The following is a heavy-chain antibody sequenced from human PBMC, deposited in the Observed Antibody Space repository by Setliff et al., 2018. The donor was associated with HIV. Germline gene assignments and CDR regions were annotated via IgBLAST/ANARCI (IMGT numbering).Heavy chain of an antibody. Sequence: PGGSLRLSCTASGFSFRIFGMTWVRQAPGKGLEWVSSISSSDDDRHYADSLRGRFTVSRDNAKSALYLQMNNLSVDETAVYYCVRDSAASVWVGASVYYFDFWGQGMQVTVSS. J-gene: IGHJ4*02. CDR2: ISSSDDDR. CDR1: GFSFRIFG. D-gene: IGHD1-26*01. V-gene: IGHV3-21*01. CDR3: VRDSAASVWVGASVYYFDF.